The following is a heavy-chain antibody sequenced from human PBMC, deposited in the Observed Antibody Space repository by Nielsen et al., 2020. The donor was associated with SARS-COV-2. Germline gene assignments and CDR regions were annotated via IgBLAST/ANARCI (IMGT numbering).Heavy chain of an antibody. CDR3: ARSATNLIYWYFDL. D-gene: IGHD5-12*01. V-gene: IGHV1-69*02. J-gene: IGHJ2*01. CDR1: GGTFSTHS. Sequence: SVKVSCKASGGTFSTHSISWVRQAPGQGLEWMGRIIPMVDIRDYAQSFQGRVTITADKSTYTAYMELSSLSSEDTALYYCARSATNLIYWYFDLWGRGTLVTVSS. CDR2: IIPMVDIR.